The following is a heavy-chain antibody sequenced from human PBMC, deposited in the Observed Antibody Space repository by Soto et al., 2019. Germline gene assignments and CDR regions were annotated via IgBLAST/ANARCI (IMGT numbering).Heavy chain of an antibody. CDR1: GFIFSNYD. D-gene: IGHD3-3*01. CDR2: ISGSGKNT. J-gene: IGHJ4*02. CDR3: ARYNYDFWSGYYNY. V-gene: IGHV3-23*01. Sequence: GGSLRLSCAASGFIFSNYDMSWVRQAPGKGLDWVSTISGSGKNTYYADSVKGRFTVSRDNSKNTLYLQMNSLRAEDTAVYYCARYNYDFWSGYYNYWGQGTLVTVSS.